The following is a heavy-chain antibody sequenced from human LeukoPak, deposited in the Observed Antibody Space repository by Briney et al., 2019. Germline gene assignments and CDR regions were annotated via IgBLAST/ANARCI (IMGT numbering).Heavy chain of an antibody. V-gene: IGHV4-59*01. CDR1: GGSISSYY. J-gene: IGHJ4*02. CDR2: IYYSGGT. D-gene: IGHD6-13*01. CDR3: ARGGSSSWYSTDYFDY. Sequence: PSETLSLTCTVSGGSISSYYWSWIRQPPGKGLEWIGYIYYSGGTNYNPSLKSRVTISVDTSKNQFSLKLSSVTAADTAVYYCARGGSSSWYSTDYFDYWGQGTLVTVSS.